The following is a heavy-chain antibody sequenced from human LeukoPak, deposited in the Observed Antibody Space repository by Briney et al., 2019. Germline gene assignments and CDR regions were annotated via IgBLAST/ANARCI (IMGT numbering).Heavy chain of an antibody. V-gene: IGHV4-39*01. CDR3: ARRKYSKTYYFDY. J-gene: IGHJ4*02. CDR2: IYYSGST. Sequence: SETLSLTCTVSGGSISSSSYYWGWIRQPPGKGLEWIGSIYYSGSTYYNPSLKSRVTISVDTSKNQFSLKLSSVTAADTAVYYCARRKYSKTYYFDYWGQGTLVTVSP. D-gene: IGHD4-11*01. CDR1: GGSISSSSYY.